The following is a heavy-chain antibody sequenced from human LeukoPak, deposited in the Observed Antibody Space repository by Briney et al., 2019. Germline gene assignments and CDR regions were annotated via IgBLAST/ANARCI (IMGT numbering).Heavy chain of an antibody. D-gene: IGHD3-22*01. CDR3: ARGKLGYYDAFDI. Sequence: GSSVKVSCKASGGTFSSYAISWVRQAPGQGLEWMGRIIPIFGTANYAQKFQGRATITTDESTSTAYMELSSLRSEDTAVYYCARGKLGYYDAFDIWGQGTMVTVSS. CDR2: IIPIFGTA. V-gene: IGHV1-69*05. CDR1: GGTFSSYA. J-gene: IGHJ3*02.